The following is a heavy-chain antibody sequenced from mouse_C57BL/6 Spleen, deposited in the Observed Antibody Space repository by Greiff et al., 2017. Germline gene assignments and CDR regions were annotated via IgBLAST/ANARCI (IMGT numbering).Heavy chain of an antibody. CDR2: IWSGGST. V-gene: IGHV2-2*01. CDR3: ARKKGDLLWSMDY. CDR1: GFSLTSYG. J-gene: IGHJ4*01. D-gene: IGHD2-1*01. Sequence: VMLVESGPGLVQPSQSLSITCTVSGFSLTSYGVHWVRQSPGKGLEWLGVIWSGGSTDYNAAFISRLSISKDNSKSQVFFKMNSLQADDTAIYYCARKKGDLLWSMDYWGQGTSVTVSS.